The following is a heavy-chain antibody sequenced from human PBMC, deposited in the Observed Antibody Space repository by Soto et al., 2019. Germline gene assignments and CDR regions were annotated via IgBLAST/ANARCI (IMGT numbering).Heavy chain of an antibody. CDR1: GGGFNSYA. CDR3: ARAGDCSGGSCYSFILDY. Sequence: QVQLVQSGAEVKKPGSSVKVSCKASGGGFNSYAFSWVRQAPGQGLEWMGALIPSFGTANYAQKFQGRVTITADPSTTTVYMDLSSLTPDDTAMYFCARAGDCSGGSCYSFILDYWGQGTQVTVSS. V-gene: IGHV1-69*01. D-gene: IGHD2-15*01. CDR2: LIPSFGTA. J-gene: IGHJ4*02.